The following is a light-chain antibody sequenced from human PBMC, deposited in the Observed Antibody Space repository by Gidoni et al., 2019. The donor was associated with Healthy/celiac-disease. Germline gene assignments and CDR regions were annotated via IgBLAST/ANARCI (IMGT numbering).Light chain of an antibody. CDR2: GAS. J-gene: IGKJ1*01. CDR3: QQRSNWPRGT. CDR1: QSVYKY. V-gene: IGKV3-11*01. Sequence: EIVLTQSPATLSLSPGKIATLSCRASQSVYKYLAWYQQKPGQAPRLLIYGASNRATGIPARFSGSGSGTEFTLTISSLEPEDVAVYYCQQRSNWPRGTFGQGTKVDIK.